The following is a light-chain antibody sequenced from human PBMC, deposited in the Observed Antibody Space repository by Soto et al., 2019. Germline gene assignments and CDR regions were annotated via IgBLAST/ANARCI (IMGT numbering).Light chain of an antibody. CDR1: QSVGSD. Sequence: EIVMTQSPATLSVSPGQRATLSCRASQSVGSDLAWYQQKPGQAPRLLIYGASTRATGVPARFSGSGSGTEFTLTVRSLQSEDFAVYYCQQYNIYYTFGQGTKLEIK. CDR3: QQYNIYYT. J-gene: IGKJ2*01. CDR2: GAS. V-gene: IGKV3-15*01.